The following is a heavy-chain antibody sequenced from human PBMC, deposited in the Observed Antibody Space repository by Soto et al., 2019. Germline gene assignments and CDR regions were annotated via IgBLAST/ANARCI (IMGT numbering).Heavy chain of an antibody. D-gene: IGHD4-17*01. Sequence: ASVKVSCKASGYTFTNYDINWVRQATGQGLEWMGWINTKSGNRGYAQQFQGRVIMTSSTSISTAYMELSSLRSEDTAVYYCVSVYGEIDYWGQGTLVPVSS. V-gene: IGHV1-8*01. CDR3: VSVYGEIDY. CDR2: INTKSGNR. CDR1: GYTFTNYD. J-gene: IGHJ4*02.